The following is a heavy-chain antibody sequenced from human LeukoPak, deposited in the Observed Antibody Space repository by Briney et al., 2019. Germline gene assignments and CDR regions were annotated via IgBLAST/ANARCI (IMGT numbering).Heavy chain of an antibody. CDR1: GFTFRDAA. CDR3: ARTYMWSIDAFHM. D-gene: IGHD2-8*02. Sequence: SGGSLRLSCAVSGFTFRDAAMTWVRQAPGKGLEWVSLISSSGNNAYYADSVKGRVTISRDNSKNTLFLQLNSLRAEDAAVYYCARTYMWSIDAFHMWGQGTMVTVSS. J-gene: IGHJ3*02. CDR2: ISSSGNNA. V-gene: IGHV3-23*01.